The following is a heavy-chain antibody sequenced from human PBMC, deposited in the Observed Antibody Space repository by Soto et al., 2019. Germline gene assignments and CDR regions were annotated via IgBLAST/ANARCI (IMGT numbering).Heavy chain of an antibody. D-gene: IGHD6-19*01. CDR3: AREIAVAGTNYYYGMDV. CDR2: IIPIFGTA. J-gene: IGHJ6*02. CDR1: GGTFSSYA. Sequence: QVQLVQSGAEVKKPGSSVKVSCKASGGTFSSYAISWVRQAPGQGLEWMGGIIPIFGTANYAQKFQGRVTITADESTSTAYMELSSLSSEDTAVYYCAREIAVAGTNYYYGMDVWGQGTTVTVSS. V-gene: IGHV1-69*12.